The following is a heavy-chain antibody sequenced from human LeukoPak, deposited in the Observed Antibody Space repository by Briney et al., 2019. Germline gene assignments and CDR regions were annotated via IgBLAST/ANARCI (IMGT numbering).Heavy chain of an antibody. CDR2: IYTSGST. CDR3: ARDQGQASAYYYYYYMDV. Sequence: PSETLSLTCTVSGGSISSYYWSWIRQPAGKGLEWIGRIYTSGSTNYNPSLKSRVTMSVDTSKNQFSLKLSSVTAADTAVYYCARDQGQASAYYYYYYMDVWGKGTTVTVSS. J-gene: IGHJ6*03. V-gene: IGHV4-4*07. CDR1: GGSISSYY.